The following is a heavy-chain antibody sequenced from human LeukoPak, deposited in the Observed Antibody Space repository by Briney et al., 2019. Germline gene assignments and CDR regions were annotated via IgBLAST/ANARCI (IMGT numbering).Heavy chain of an antibody. Sequence: ASVKVSCKVSGYTLTELSMHWVRQAPGKGREWMGGFDPEDGETIYAQKFQGRVTMTEDTSTDTAYMELSSLRSEDTAVYYCATVHHDYVWGSYPFDYWGQGTLVTVSS. V-gene: IGHV1-24*01. D-gene: IGHD3-16*02. CDR3: ATVHHDYVWGSYPFDY. CDR2: FDPEDGET. CDR1: GYTLTELS. J-gene: IGHJ4*02.